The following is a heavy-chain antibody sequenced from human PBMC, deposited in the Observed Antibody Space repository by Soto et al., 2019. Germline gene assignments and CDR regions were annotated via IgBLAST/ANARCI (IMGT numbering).Heavy chain of an antibody. V-gene: IGHV1-18*01. D-gene: IGHD6-13*01. CDR3: AGGSLRAKYSSSWFFDF. CDR1: GFTFRDYG. Sequence: QVQLVQSGVEVKKPGASVKVSCKASGFTFRDYGFYWVRQAPGQGLEWMGWISAYNANIRTAQKFQGRLTVTTDTPTTTAYMELRSLTSDDTAIYYCAGGSLRAKYSSSWFFDFWGQGTLVTVSS. J-gene: IGHJ4*02. CDR2: ISAYNANI.